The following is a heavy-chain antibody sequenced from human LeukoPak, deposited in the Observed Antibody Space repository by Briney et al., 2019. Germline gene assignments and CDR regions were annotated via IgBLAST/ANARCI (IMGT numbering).Heavy chain of an antibody. CDR2: ISHSGST. J-gene: IGHJ3*02. Sequence: SETLSLTCAVSGGSISSGNWWSWVRQPPGKGLEWIGEISHSGSTNYNPSLKSRVTISVDKSKSQFSLKLSSVTAADTAVYYCARERNGALAGLDIWGQGTMVTVSS. D-gene: IGHD2-8*01. CDR1: GGSISSGNW. CDR3: ARERNGALAGLDI. V-gene: IGHV4-4*02.